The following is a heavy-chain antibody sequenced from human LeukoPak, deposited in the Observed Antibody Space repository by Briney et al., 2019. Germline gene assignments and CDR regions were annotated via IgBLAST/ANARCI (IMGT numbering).Heavy chain of an antibody. Sequence: SETLSLTCTVSDGSISSYYWTWIRQPPGKGLEWIGYIYYSGSTSYNPSLKSRVTISVDTSKNQFSLKLSSVTAADPAVYYCARYSLYDYVWGSYSQTFAFDYWGQGTLVTVSS. CDR2: IYYSGST. CDR3: ARYSLYDYVWGSYSQTFAFDY. J-gene: IGHJ4*02. V-gene: IGHV4-59*01. D-gene: IGHD3-16*01. CDR1: DGSISSYY.